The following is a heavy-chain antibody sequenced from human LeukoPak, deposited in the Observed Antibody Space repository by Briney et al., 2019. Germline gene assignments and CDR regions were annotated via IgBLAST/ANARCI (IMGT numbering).Heavy chain of an antibody. D-gene: IGHD3-3*01. CDR1: GGSISSYY. CDR3: ARHKSVWSGFYHYYYMDV. CDR2: IYTSGST. Sequence: SETLSLTCTVSGGSISSYYWSWIRQPPGKGLEWIGYIYTSGSTNYNPSLKSRVTISVDTSKNQFSLKLSSVTAADTVVYYCARHKSVWSGFYHYYYMDVWGKGTTVTVSS. V-gene: IGHV4-4*09. J-gene: IGHJ6*03.